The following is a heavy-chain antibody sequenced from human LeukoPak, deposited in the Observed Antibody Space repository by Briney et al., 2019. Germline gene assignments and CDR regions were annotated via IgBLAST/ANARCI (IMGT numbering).Heavy chain of an antibody. D-gene: IGHD5/OR15-5a*01. Sequence: GGSLRLSCATSGFRFVDYGLSWVRQAPGKGLEWLSAINWNGGITEYADSVKGRFTISRDNAKNSLYLQMDSLRAEDTAFYHCARDRKGTSYSVSHFDSWGQGTLVTVSS. J-gene: IGHJ4*02. CDR2: INWNGGIT. CDR3: ARDRKGTSYSVSHFDS. V-gene: IGHV3-20*01. CDR1: GFRFVDYG.